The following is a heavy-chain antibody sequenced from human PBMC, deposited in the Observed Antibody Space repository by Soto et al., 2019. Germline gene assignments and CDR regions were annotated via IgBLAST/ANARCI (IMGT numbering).Heavy chain of an antibody. CDR1: GFTCSRFS. Sequence: PXGSLIISWASSGFTCSRFSMHLVLQAPGKGLEWVAGISFHGNTKHYSDSVKGRFTISRDNSRNTLYLQMNALRVEDTALYYCERDRGDIAGQLGYWGQGTQVTVSS. V-gene: IGHV3-30-3*01. J-gene: IGHJ4*02. CDR2: ISFHGNTK. D-gene: IGHD5-12*01. CDR3: ERDRGDIAGQLGY.